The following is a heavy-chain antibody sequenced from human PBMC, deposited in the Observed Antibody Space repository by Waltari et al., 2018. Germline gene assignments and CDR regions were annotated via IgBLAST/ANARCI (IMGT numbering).Heavy chain of an antibody. CDR1: GFTLSNYA. CDR2: ISHDGSNK. CDR3: AKSFSVVVVPYFDY. V-gene: IGHV3-30*18. D-gene: IGHD3-22*01. J-gene: IGHJ4*02. Sequence: QVQLVESGGGVVQPGRCLKLSCPASGFTLSNYAMHWVRQAPGKGLEWVAVISHDGSNKNYVDSVKGRFTVSRDNSKNTLYLQINSLRAEDTAVYYCAKSFSVVVVPYFDYWGQGTLVTVSS.